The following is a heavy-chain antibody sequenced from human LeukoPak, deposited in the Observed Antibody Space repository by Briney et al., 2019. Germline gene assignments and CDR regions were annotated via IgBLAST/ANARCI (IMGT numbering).Heavy chain of an antibody. J-gene: IGHJ3*01. CDR3: VKDIQLST. CDR1: AFTFIDHG. CDR2: IGSVGEST. Sequence: PGGSLRLSCAASAFTFIDHGMHWVHQAPGKGLEWVSLIGSVGESTYYADSVKGRFTISRDNVNHTLFLQMNSLRVEDTAMYYCVKDIQLSTWGLGTMVTVSS. D-gene: IGHD5-24*01. V-gene: IGHV3-43*02.